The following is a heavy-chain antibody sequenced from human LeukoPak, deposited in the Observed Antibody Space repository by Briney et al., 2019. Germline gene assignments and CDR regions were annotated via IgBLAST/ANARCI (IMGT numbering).Heavy chain of an antibody. V-gene: IGHV3-23*01. CDR1: GFTFSTYA. CDR2: FGGSGGTI. D-gene: IGHD3-10*01. Sequence: PGGSLRLSCAASGFTFSTYAMSWVRQAPGKGLEWVSHFGGSGGTILYAGSVKGRFTISRDNAKNSLYLQMNSLRAEDMALYYCAKSYFSSRGLGGPFDYWGQGTLVTVSS. J-gene: IGHJ4*02. CDR3: AKSYFSSRGLGGPFDY.